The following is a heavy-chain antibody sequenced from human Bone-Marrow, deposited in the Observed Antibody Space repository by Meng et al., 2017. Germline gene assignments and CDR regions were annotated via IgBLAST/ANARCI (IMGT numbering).Heavy chain of an antibody. V-gene: IGHV4-34*01. Sequence: QVHLQQWGAGLLKPSETLSLTCAVYGGSFSGYYWSWIRQPPGKGLEWIGEINHSGSTNYNPSLKSRVTISVDTSKNQFSLKLSSVTAADTAVYYCARVAYRWGGDCSYFDYWGQGTLVTVSS. CDR2: INHSGST. D-gene: IGHD2-21*02. CDR1: GGSFSGYY. CDR3: ARVAYRWGGDCSYFDY. J-gene: IGHJ4*02.